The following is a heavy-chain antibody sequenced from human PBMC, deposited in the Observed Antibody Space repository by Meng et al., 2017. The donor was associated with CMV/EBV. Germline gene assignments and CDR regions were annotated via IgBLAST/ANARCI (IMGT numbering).Heavy chain of an antibody. Sequence: SVKVSCKASGYTFTGYYMHWVRQAPGQGREWMGWINPNSGGTNYAQKFQGRVTMTRDTSISTAYMELSRLRSDDTAVYYCARKSRWLTRGDAFDIWGQGTMVTVSS. J-gene: IGHJ3*02. D-gene: IGHD5-24*01. V-gene: IGHV1-2*02. CDR1: GYTFTGYY. CDR3: ARKSRWLTRGDAFDI. CDR2: INPNSGGT.